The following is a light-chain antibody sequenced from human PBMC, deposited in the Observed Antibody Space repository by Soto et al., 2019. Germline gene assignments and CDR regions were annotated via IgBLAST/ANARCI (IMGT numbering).Light chain of an antibody. CDR1: QSISSY. Sequence: DIQMTQSPSSLSASVGDRVTITCRASQSISSYLNWYQQKPGKAPKLLIFGVSSLQSGVPSRFSGNRSGTDFTLTVSSLQPEDSATYFCKQANSVPPTFGQGTKVDIK. CDR2: GVS. CDR3: KQANSVPPT. V-gene: IGKV1-39*01. J-gene: IGKJ1*01.